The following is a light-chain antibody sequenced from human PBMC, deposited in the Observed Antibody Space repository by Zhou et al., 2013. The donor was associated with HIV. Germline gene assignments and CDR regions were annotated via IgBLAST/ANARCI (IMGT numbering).Light chain of an antibody. V-gene: IGKV1-27*01. CDR3: QKYNSAPFT. CDR2: ATS. CDR1: QDINKF. Sequence: DIQMTQSPSSLSASVGDRVTITCRASQDINKFLAWYQQKPGKIPELLIYATSTLQSGVPSRFSGGRSGTDFILTISSLQPEDVATYYCQKYNSAPFTFGPGTKV. J-gene: IGKJ3*01.